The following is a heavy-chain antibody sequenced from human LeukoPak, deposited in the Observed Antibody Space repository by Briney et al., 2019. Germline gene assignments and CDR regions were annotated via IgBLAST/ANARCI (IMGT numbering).Heavy chain of an antibody. V-gene: IGHV3-15*01. D-gene: IGHD6-6*01. CDR2: IKSKTDGGTT. CDR1: GFTFRNAW. CDR3: VGSIAASDFDY. J-gene: IGHJ4*02. Sequence: GGSLRLSCAASGFTFRNAWMSWVRQAPGKGLEWVGRIKSKTDGGTTEYAAPVKGRFTISRDNSKNTLYLQMNSLRAEDTAVYYCVGSIAASDFDYWGQGTLVTVSS.